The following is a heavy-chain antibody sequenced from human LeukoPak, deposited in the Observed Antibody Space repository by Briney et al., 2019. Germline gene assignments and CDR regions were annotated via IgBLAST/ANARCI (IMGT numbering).Heavy chain of an antibody. V-gene: IGHV3-23*01. CDR2: ISGSGGST. CDR1: GFTFSSYA. Sequence: GGSLRLSCAASGFTFSSYAMSWVRQAPGKGLEWVSAISGSGGSTYYANSVKGRFTISRDNSKNTLYLQMNSLRAEDTAVYYCAKSRGPPPYYFDYWGQGTLVTVSS. CDR3: AKSRGPPPYYFDY. D-gene: IGHD6-19*01. J-gene: IGHJ4*02.